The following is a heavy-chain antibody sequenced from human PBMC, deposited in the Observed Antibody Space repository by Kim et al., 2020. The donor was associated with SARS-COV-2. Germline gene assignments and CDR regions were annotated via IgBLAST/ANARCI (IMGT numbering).Heavy chain of an antibody. V-gene: IGHV1-46*01. CDR1: GYAFTKYY. D-gene: IGHD7-27*01. J-gene: IGHJ6*02. Sequence: ASVKVSCKASGYAFTKYYVHWVRQAPGQGLEWLGLINPSGGYTHYPQKFRGRVTVTGDTSTNTAYMELTSLTSEDTAVYFCAKDSNWGYYYGMDVWGQGTTVTVSS. CDR3: AKDSNWGYYYGMDV. CDR2: INPSGGYT.